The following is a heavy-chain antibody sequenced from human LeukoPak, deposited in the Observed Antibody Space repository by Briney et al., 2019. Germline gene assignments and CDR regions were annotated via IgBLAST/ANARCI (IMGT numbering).Heavy chain of an antibody. J-gene: IGHJ6*02. Sequence: SVKVSCKASGGTFSSYAIRWVRQAPGQGLEWMGRIIPILGIANYAQKFQGRVTITADKSTSTAYMELSSLRSEDTAVYYCARKAPHCTNGVCYNSYYYYGMDVWGQGTTVTVSS. D-gene: IGHD2-8*01. CDR3: ARKAPHCTNGVCYNSYYYYGMDV. CDR2: IIPILGIA. V-gene: IGHV1-69*04. CDR1: GGTFSSYA.